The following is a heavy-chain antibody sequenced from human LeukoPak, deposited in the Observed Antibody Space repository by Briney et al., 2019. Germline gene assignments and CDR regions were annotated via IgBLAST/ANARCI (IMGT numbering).Heavy chain of an antibody. CDR1: GGSFSGYY. Sequence: KTSETLSLTCAVYGGSFSGYYWSWIRQPPGKGLEWIGEINHSGSTNYNPSLKSRVTISVDTSKNQFSLKLCSVTAADTAVYYCARCPGIAAAGPDAFDIWGQGTMVTVSS. V-gene: IGHV4-34*01. CDR2: INHSGST. J-gene: IGHJ3*02. D-gene: IGHD6-13*01. CDR3: ARCPGIAAAGPDAFDI.